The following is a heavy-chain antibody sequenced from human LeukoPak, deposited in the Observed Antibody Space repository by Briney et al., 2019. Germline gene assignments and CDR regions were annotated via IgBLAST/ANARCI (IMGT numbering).Heavy chain of an antibody. V-gene: IGHV1-69*05. Sequence: ASVKVSCKASGGTFSSYAISWVRQAPGQGLEWMGGIIPIFGTANYAQKFQGRVTITTDESTSTAYMELSSLRSEDTAVYYCARVLYQLPPEGLWYYYYMDVWGKGTTVTVSS. CDR1: GGTFSSYA. CDR2: IIPIFGTA. CDR3: ARVLYQLPPEGLWYYYYMDV. D-gene: IGHD2-2*01. J-gene: IGHJ6*03.